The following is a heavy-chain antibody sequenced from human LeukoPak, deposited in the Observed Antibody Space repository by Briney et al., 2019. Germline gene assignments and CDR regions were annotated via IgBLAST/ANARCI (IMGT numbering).Heavy chain of an antibody. CDR1: GYTFTSYY. CDR3: ARGSAYYYDSRGAFDI. D-gene: IGHD3-22*01. CDR2: INPNSGGT. V-gene: IGHV1-2*02. J-gene: IGHJ3*02. Sequence: ASVKVSCKASGYTFTSYYMHWVRQAPGQGLEWMGWINPNSGGTNYAQKFQGRVTMTRDTSISTAYMELSRLRSDDTAVYYCARGSAYYYDSRGAFDIWGQGTMVTVSS.